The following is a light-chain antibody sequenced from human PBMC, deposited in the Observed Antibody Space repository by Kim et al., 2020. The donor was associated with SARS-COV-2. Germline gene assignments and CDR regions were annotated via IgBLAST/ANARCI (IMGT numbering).Light chain of an antibody. Sequence: DIQMTQSSSLMSESGGDRVNITGRARQDMSNYLAWFQQKPGKAPKSLIYAASSLQSGVPSKFSGSGSGTDFSLTISSLQPEAFATFSCPLSLPSPYSFGLGTPL. CDR3: PLSLPSPYS. CDR1: QDMSNY. J-gene: IGKJ2*01. CDR2: AAS. V-gene: IGKV1-16*02.